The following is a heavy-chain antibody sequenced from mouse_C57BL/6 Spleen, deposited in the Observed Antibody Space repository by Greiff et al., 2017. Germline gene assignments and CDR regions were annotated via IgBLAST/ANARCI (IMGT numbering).Heavy chain of an antibody. CDR2: IDPSDSYT. CDR3: ARLVYDGSYWYFDV. D-gene: IGHD2-3*01. CDR1: GYTFTSYW. Sequence: QVHVKQPGAELVMPGASVKLSCKASGYTFTSYWMHWVKQRPGQGLEWIGEIDPSDSYTNYNQKFKGKSTLTVDKSSSTAYMQLSSLTSEDSAVYYCARLVYDGSYWYFDVWGTGTTVTVSS. J-gene: IGHJ1*03. V-gene: IGHV1-69*01.